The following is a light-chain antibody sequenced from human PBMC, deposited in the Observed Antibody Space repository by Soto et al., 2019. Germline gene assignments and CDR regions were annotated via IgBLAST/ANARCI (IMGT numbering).Light chain of an antibody. CDR1: QSISSW. Sequence: DIQMTQSPSTLSASVGDRVTITCRASQSISSWWAWYQQNPGKAPKLLIYDASSLESGVPSRFSGSGSGTEFTLTISSLQPDDFATYYCHQYNSYSGTFGQGTKVDIK. V-gene: IGKV1-5*01. CDR2: DAS. CDR3: HQYNSYSGT. J-gene: IGKJ1*01.